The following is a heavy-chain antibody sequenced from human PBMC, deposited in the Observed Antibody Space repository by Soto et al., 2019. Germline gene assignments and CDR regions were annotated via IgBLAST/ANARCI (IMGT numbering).Heavy chain of an antibody. CDR3: TSYYDSSGYPFPY. V-gene: IGHV3-49*03. CDR1: GFTFGDYA. CDR2: IRSKAYGGTT. J-gene: IGHJ4*02. Sequence: GGSLRLSCTASGFTFGDYAMRWFRQAPGKGLEWVGFIRSKAYGGTTEYAASVKGRFTISRDDSKSIAYLQMNSLKTEDTAVYYCTSYYDSSGYPFPYWGQGTLVTVSS. D-gene: IGHD3-22*01.